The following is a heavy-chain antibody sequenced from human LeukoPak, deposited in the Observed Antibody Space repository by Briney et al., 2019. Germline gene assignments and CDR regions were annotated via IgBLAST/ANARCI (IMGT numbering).Heavy chain of an antibody. V-gene: IGHV3-11*01. CDR3: SRDPRHNDY. Sequence: PGGSLRLSCAASGFTFSDSYTTWIRQAPGKGLELLSYISGSSSDVNYIDSVRGRFTISRDNAKNSLYLHMNSLTVEDTAVYYCSRDPRHNDYWGQGTLVTVSS. CDR2: ISGSSSDV. J-gene: IGHJ4*02. CDR1: GFTFSDSY.